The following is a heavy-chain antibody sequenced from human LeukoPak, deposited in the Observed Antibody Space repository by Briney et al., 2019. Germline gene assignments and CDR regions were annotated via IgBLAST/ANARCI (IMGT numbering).Heavy chain of an antibody. J-gene: IGHJ4*02. V-gene: IGHV4-61*01. CDR1: GGSVSSGCYY. CDR3: AAEAGDYVDY. Sequence: SETLSLTCTVSGGSVSSGCYYWSWIRQPPGKGLEWIGYIYYSGSTNYNPSLKSRVTISVDTSKNQFSLKLGSVTAADTAVYYCAAEAGDYVDYWGQGTLVSVSS. CDR2: IYYSGST. D-gene: IGHD6-25*01.